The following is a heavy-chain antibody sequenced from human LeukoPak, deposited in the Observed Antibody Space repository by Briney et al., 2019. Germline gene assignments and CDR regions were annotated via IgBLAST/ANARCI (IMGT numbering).Heavy chain of an antibody. CDR2: IYYSGST. CDR1: GGSIISSTFY. D-gene: IGHD2/OR15-2a*01. CDR3: ARGRLGTTWRVYNWFDP. Sequence: SEALSLTCTVSGGSIISSTFYWGWVRQPPGKGLEWIGSIYYSGSTNYNPSLKSRVTISVDTSKNQFSLKLSSVTAADTAVYYCARGRLGTTWRVYNWFDPWGQGTLVTVSS. V-gene: IGHV4-39*07. J-gene: IGHJ5*02.